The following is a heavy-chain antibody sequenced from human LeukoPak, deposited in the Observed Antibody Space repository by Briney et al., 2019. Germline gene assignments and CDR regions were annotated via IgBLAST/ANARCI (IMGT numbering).Heavy chain of an antibody. J-gene: IGHJ4*02. V-gene: IGHV3-30*03. D-gene: IGHD2-8*01. CDR3: ARVYLERLTAGYFDH. Sequence: GGSLRLSCAASGFTFSTNWMNWVRQAPGKGLEWVAVISYDGRQNYYADSVKGRFTISRDNSKNTLYLQMNSLRDEDSAAYYCARVYLERLTAGYFDHWGQGTWVTVSP. CDR1: GFTFSTNW. CDR2: ISYDGRQN.